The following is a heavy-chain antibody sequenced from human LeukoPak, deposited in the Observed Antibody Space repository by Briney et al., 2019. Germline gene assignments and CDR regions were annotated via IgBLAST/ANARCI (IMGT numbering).Heavy chain of an antibody. Sequence: ASVKVSCKASGYTFTGYYMHWVRQAPGQGLEWMGWINPNSGGTNYAQKFQGWVTMTRDTSISTAYMELSRLRSDDTAVYYCAREDDSSGDYFAYWGQGTLVTVSS. CDR2: INPNSGGT. CDR1: GYTFTGYY. D-gene: IGHD3-22*01. J-gene: IGHJ4*02. CDR3: AREDDSSGDYFAY. V-gene: IGHV1-2*04.